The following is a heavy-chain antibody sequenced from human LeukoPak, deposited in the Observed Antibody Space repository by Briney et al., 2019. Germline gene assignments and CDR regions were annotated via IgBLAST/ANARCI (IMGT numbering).Heavy chain of an antibody. D-gene: IGHD6-19*01. CDR1: GYTFTSYA. CDR2: LNPNSGNT. J-gene: IGHJ4*02. Sequence: ASVKVSCKASGYTFTSYAMNWVRQAPGQGLEWMGWLNPNSGNTGYAQKFQGRVTITRNTSISTAYMELSSLRSEDTAVYYCARAPYSSGCDYWGQGTLVTVSS. CDR3: ARAPYSSGCDY. V-gene: IGHV1-8*03.